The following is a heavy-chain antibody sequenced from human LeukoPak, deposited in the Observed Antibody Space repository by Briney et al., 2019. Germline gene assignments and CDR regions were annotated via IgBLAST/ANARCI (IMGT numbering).Heavy chain of an antibody. CDR3: ARDLCCSGYEYYYYGMDV. V-gene: IGHV3-21*01. D-gene: IGHD5-12*01. Sequence: GVSLRLFCAASGFTFSSYSMNWVRQAPGERLEWVSSISSSSSYIYYADSVKGRFTISRDDAKNSLFLQMNSLRAEDTAVYYCARDLCCSGYEYYYYGMDVWGQGTTVTVSS. CDR2: ISSSSSYI. CDR1: GFTFSSYS. J-gene: IGHJ6*02.